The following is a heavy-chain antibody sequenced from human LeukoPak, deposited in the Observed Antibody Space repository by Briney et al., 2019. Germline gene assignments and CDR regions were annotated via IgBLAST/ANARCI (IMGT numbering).Heavy chain of an antibody. Sequence: GGSLRLSCTASGFTFCAYAMMCVRQAPGKGPEWVSAIRGGGGSAFYADSVKGRFTISRDNSKYTLLLQMNSLRADDTAVYYCARDPNGDYIGAFDMWGPGTMVTVSS. CDR3: ARDPNGDYIGAFDM. V-gene: IGHV3-23*01. J-gene: IGHJ3*02. CDR1: GFTFCAYA. D-gene: IGHD4-17*01. CDR2: IRGGGGSA.